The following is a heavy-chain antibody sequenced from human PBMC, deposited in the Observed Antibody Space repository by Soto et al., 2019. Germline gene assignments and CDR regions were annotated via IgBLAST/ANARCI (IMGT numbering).Heavy chain of an antibody. Sequence: EAQLVESGGGLVKPGGSLRLSCAASGFTLSRYGMYWVRQAPGQGLEWVSSISSSGGYIYYADSVKGRFTISRDNAKNSLYLQMNSLRAEDTAVYYCARDLGEDYSNYRGHSYGLDVWGQGTTVTVSS. CDR1: GFTLSRYG. V-gene: IGHV3-21*01. CDR3: ARDLGEDYSNYRGHSYGLDV. J-gene: IGHJ6*02. D-gene: IGHD4-4*01. CDR2: ISSSGGYI.